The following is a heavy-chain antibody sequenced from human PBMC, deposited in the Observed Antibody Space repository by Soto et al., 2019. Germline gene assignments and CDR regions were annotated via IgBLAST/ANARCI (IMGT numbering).Heavy chain of an antibody. CDR3: ARGPRRGIYSLPYFDY. V-gene: IGHV1-3*01. D-gene: IGHD1-26*01. Sequence: EASVKVSCKASGYTFTNYAVHWVRQAPGQRLEWMGWINAGNANTKYSQKFQDRVTITGDTSASTTYMDLSSLRSEDTAVYYCARGPRRGIYSLPYFDYGGREPLVTVSS. CDR1: GYTFTNYA. J-gene: IGHJ4*02. CDR2: INAGNANT.